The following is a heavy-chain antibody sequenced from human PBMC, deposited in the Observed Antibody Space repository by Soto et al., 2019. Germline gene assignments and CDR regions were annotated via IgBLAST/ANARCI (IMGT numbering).Heavy chain of an antibody. CDR1: GFRFSDHY. Sequence: QVQLVESGGGLVEPGGSLRLSCAASGFRFSDHYMTWIRQAPGKGLEWVSKISGGGTTMYYADPVKGRFTVSRDNVQNSLYLQMNSLRAEDTAVYYCAGDPFYYASGFWGRGTLVTVSS. CDR2: ISGGGTTM. CDR3: AGDPFYYASGF. D-gene: IGHD3-10*01. V-gene: IGHV3-11*01. J-gene: IGHJ4*02.